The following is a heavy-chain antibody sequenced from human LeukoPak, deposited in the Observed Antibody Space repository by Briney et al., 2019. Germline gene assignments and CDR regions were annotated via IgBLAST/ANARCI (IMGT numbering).Heavy chain of an antibody. CDR2: ISGSGGST. CDR1: GFTLSSYA. V-gene: IGHV3-23*01. Sequence: GGSLRLSCAASGFTLSSYAMSWVRQAPGKGLEWVSAISGSGGSTYDADSMKGRFTISRDNSKNTLYLQMNSLRAEDTAVYYCAKVGIAAAFSYYFDYWGQGTLVTVSS. CDR3: AKVGIAAAFSYYFDY. J-gene: IGHJ4*02. D-gene: IGHD6-13*01.